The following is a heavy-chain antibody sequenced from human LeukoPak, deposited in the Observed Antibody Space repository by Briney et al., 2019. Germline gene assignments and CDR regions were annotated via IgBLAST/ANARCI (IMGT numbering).Heavy chain of an antibody. D-gene: IGHD6-6*01. CDR2: INPSGGST. CDR1: GYTFTSYY. Sequence: ASVKVSCKASGYTFTSYYMHWVRQAPGQGLEWMGIINPSGGSTSYAQKFQGRVTMTRDTSTSTVYMELSSLRSEDTAVYYCAKAARPLYYYYGMDVWGQGTTVTVSS. V-gene: IGHV1-46*01. CDR3: AKAARPLYYYYGMDV. J-gene: IGHJ6*02.